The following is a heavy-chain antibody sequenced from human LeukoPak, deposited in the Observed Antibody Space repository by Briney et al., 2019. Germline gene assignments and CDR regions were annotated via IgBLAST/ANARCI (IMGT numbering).Heavy chain of an antibody. CDR1: GFTFSRYA. Sequence: PGGSLRLSCAASGFTFSRYAMSWVRQAPGKGLEWVSAISGSGNATYYADSAKGRFTISRDNSKNTLYLQMNSLRAEDTAVYYCAKDPPITMVRGVIIDFDYWGQGTLVTVSS. V-gene: IGHV3-23*01. CDR3: AKDPPITMVRGVIIDFDY. CDR2: ISGSGNAT. J-gene: IGHJ4*02. D-gene: IGHD3-10*01.